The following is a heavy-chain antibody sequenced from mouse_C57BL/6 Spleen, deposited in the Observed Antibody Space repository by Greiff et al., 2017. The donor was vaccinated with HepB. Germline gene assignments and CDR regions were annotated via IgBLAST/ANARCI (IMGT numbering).Heavy chain of an antibody. CDR2: ISSGGDYI. V-gene: IGHV5-9-1*02. J-gene: IGHJ1*03. Sequence: DVHLVESGEGLVKPGGSLKLSCAASGFTFSSYAMSWVRQTPEKRLEWVAYISSGGDYIYYADTVKGRFTISRDNARNTLYLQMSSLKSEDTAMYYCTRVGYDGSWYFDVWGTGTTVTVSS. D-gene: IGHD2-2*01. CDR1: GFTFSSYA. CDR3: TRVGYDGSWYFDV.